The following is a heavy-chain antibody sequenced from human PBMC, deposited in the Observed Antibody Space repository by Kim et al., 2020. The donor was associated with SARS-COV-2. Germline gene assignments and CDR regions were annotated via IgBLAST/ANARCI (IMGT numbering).Heavy chain of an antibody. CDR3: AKDIAHHLVVVTAIQVHYYGMDV. Sequence: GGSLRLSCAASGFTFSSYGMHWVRQAPGKGLEWVAVISYDGSNKYYADSVKGRFTISRDNSKNTLYLQMNSLRAEDTAVYYCAKDIAHHLVVVTAIQVHYYGMDVWGQGTTVTVSS. CDR1: GFTFSSYG. V-gene: IGHV3-30*18. J-gene: IGHJ6*02. CDR2: ISYDGSNK. D-gene: IGHD2-21*02.